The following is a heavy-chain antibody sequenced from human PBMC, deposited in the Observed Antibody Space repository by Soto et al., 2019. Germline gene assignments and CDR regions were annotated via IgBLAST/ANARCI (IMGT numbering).Heavy chain of an antibody. J-gene: IGHJ3*02. Sequence: GGSLRLSCAASGFTVSSNYMSWVRQAPGKGLEWVSVIYSGGSTYYADSVKGRFTISRDNSKNTLYLQMNSLRAEDTAVYYCAREGGHYGDYEGGHDAFDIWGQGTMVTVSS. CDR2: IYSGGST. CDR3: AREGGHYGDYEGGHDAFDI. V-gene: IGHV3-66*01. CDR1: GFTVSSNY. D-gene: IGHD4-17*01.